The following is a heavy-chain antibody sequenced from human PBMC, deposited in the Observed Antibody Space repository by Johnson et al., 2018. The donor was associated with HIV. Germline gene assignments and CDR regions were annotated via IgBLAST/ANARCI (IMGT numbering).Heavy chain of an antibody. CDR1: GFTFSTYD. V-gene: IGHV3-30*18. D-gene: IGHD6-19*01. J-gene: IGHJ3*02. CDR3: TKEIVRYSIDWDVFDM. Sequence: QVQLVESGGGLVQPGRSLRLSCAASGFTFSTYDMHWVRQAPGKGLEWVAIISYDGSNKYYADSVRGRFSISRDNAKNTLYLQMDSLRAEDTALYYCTKEIVRYSIDWDVFDMWGQGTMVTVSS. CDR2: ISYDGSNK.